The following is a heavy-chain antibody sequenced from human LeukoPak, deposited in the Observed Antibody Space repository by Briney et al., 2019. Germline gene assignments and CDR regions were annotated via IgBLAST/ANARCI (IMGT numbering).Heavy chain of an antibody. D-gene: IGHD2-21*02. CDR3: ARGGTIVVVTAINY. CDR2: ISYDGSNK. CDR1: GFTFSRNA. J-gene: IGHJ4*02. Sequence: GGSVRLSCVASGFTFSRNAMHWVRQAPGKGLEWVAVISYDGSNKYYADSVKGRFTISRDNAKNSLYLQMNSLRAEDTAVYYCARGGTIVVVTAINYWGQGTLATVSS. V-gene: IGHV3-30-3*01.